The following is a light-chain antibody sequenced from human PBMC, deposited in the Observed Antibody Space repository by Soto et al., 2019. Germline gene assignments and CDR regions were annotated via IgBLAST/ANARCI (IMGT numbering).Light chain of an antibody. V-gene: IGLV2-14*03. Sequence: QSVLTQPASVSGSPGRSITISCTGTSSDVGAYNFVSWHQQHPGKAPKLMIYNVYDRPSGISYRFSGSKSGNAASLTISGLQGEDEADYYCSAYTVSRTYVFGTGTKGTVL. CDR2: NVY. CDR1: SSDVGAYNF. CDR3: SAYTVSRTYV. J-gene: IGLJ1*01.